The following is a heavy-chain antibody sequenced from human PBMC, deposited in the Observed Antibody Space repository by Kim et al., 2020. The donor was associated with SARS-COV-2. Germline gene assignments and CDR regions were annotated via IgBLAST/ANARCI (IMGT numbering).Heavy chain of an antibody. CDR2: IYYSGST. Sequence: SETLSLTCTVSGGSISSYYWSWIRQPPGKGLEWIGYIYYSGSTNYNPSLKSRVTISVDTSKNQFSLKLSSLTAADTDVSDCARGFDYWGQGTLSTVSS. CDR3: ARGFDY. J-gene: IGHJ4*02. CDR1: GGSISSYY. V-gene: IGHV4-59*01.